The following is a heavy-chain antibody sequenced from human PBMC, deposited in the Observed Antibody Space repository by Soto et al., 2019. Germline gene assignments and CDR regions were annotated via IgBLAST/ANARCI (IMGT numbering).Heavy chain of an antibody. Sequence: GASVKVSCKASGGTFSSYAISWVRQAPGQGLEWMGGIIPIFGTANYAQKFQGRVTITADESTSTAYMELSSLRSEDTAVYYCARRGYCSSTSCQYYYYGMDVWGQGTTVTVSS. CDR1: GGTFSSYA. J-gene: IGHJ6*02. CDR3: ARRGYCSSTSCQYYYYGMDV. D-gene: IGHD2-2*01. CDR2: IIPIFGTA. V-gene: IGHV1-69*13.